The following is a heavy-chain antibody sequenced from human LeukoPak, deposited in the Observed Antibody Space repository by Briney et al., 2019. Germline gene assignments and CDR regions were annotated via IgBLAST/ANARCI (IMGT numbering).Heavy chain of an antibody. CDR2: IYPGDSDA. J-gene: IGHJ4*02. CDR1: GYNFPSYL. Sequence: GVSLNISCKVSGYNFPSYLIGWMRQMRGKGMGWMGFIYPGDSDARYSPSFQCQVAISAAKAMRTAYLQWSSPKASDTAMYYCARRGGYSYGYDAPTYFDYWGQGTLVTVSS. V-gene: IGHV5-51*01. D-gene: IGHD5-18*01. CDR3: ARRGGYSYGYDAPTYFDY.